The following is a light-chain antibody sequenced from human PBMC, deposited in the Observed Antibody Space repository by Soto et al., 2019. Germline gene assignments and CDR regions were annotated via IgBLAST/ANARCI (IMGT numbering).Light chain of an antibody. J-gene: IGLJ1*01. V-gene: IGLV2-11*01. CDR1: SSDVGGYNY. CDR3: CSYAGITTYYV. Sequence: QSVLTQPRSVSGSPGQSVTISCTGTSSDVGGYNYVSWYQQHPGEAPKLMIYDVTKRPSGVSNRFSGSKSGNTASLTISGLQAEDEADYYCCSYAGITTYYVFGTGTKVTVL. CDR2: DVT.